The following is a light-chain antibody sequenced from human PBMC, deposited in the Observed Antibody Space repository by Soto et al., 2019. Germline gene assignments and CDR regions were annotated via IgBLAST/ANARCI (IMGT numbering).Light chain of an antibody. CDR1: SSDVGNSKY. CDR3: CSYGGNSTLDV. J-gene: IGLJ1*01. CDR2: EVS. Sequence: QSALTQPPSASGSPGQSVTISCTGTSSDVGNSKYFSWYQQHPGKPPTLLIYEVSKRPSGVPDRFSGSKFGNTASLTVSGLQAEDEADYYCCSYGGNSTLDVFGTGTKLTVL. V-gene: IGLV2-8*01.